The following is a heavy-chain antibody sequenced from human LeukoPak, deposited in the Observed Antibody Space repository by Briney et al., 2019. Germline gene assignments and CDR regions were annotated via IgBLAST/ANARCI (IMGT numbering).Heavy chain of an antibody. D-gene: IGHD3-16*01. Sequence: KPGRSPRLSCTASGIIIGDYAMSWFRPAPGKGLEWVSLIRSKAYGGTTEYAASVEGRFTISRDDSKSIAYLQMNSLKTEDTAVYYCTKSRFYDYVWGGSWGQGTLVTVSS. CDR3: TKSRFYDYVWGGS. CDR2: IRSKAYGGTT. V-gene: IGHV3-49*05. CDR1: GIIIGDYA. J-gene: IGHJ5*02.